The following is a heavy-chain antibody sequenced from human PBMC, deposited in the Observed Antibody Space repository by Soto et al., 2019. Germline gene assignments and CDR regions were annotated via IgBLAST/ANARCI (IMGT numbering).Heavy chain of an antibody. D-gene: IGHD2-2*01. CDR1: GFTFSSYA. Sequence: EVQLLESGGGLVQPGGSLRLSCAASGFTFSSYAMSWVRQAPGKGLEWVSAISGSDGSTYYADSVKGRFTISRDNSKNTLYLQMNGLRAEDTAVYYCAKGQVVPAAHYYYYGMDVWGQGTTVTVSS. V-gene: IGHV3-23*01. CDR2: ISGSDGST. J-gene: IGHJ6*02. CDR3: AKGQVVPAAHYYYYGMDV.